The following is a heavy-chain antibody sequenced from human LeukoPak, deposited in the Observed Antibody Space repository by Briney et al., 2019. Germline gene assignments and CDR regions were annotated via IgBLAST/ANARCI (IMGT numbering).Heavy chain of an antibody. J-gene: IGHJ4*02. CDR1: GGSISSYY. V-gene: IGHV4-59*12. Sequence: TSETLSLTCTVSGGSISSYYWSWIRQPPGKGLEWIGYIYYSGSTNYNPSLKSRVTISVDTSKNQFSLKLSSVTAADTAVYYCARDGYSYGKGIDYWGQGTLVTVSS. CDR3: ARDGYSYGKGIDY. D-gene: IGHD5-18*01. CDR2: IYYSGST.